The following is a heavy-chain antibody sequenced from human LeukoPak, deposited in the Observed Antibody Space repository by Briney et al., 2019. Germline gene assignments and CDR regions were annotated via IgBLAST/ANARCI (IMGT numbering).Heavy chain of an antibody. J-gene: IGHJ3*02. V-gene: IGHV1-2*06. CDR1: EYTSTAYI. CDR2: INPNSGGT. D-gene: IGHD6-25*01. Sequence: GAAVRASCRPLEYTSTAYIFHWVGQPLDKGLDGMGRINPNSGGTNYAQKFQGRVTMTRDTSISTAYMELSRLRSDDTAVYYCASPAATYDAFDIWGQGTVVTVSS. CDR3: ASPAATYDAFDI.